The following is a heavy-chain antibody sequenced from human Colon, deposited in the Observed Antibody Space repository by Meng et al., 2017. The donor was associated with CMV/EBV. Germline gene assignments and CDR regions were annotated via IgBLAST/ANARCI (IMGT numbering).Heavy chain of an antibody. D-gene: IGHD2-21*01. CDR2: IQYDGSNK. CDR1: GFTFRSYG. Sequence: VECGGGVGPLGGSLRVACAASGFTFRSYGRHWVRQAPGKGLEWVAFIQYDGSNKYYAESVRGRFTISRDNSKNTVYLQMNSLRSEDTAVYYCARDKGVRTFDTWGQGILVTVSS. V-gene: IGHV3-30*02. J-gene: IGHJ4*02. CDR3: ARDKGVRTFDT.